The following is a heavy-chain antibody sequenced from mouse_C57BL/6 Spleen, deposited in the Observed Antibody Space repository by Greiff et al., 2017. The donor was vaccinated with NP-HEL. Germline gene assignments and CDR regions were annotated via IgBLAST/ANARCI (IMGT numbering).Heavy chain of an antibody. CDR2: IYPGSGST. D-gene: IGHD1-1*01. CDR1: GYTFTSYW. V-gene: IGHV1-55*01. J-gene: IGHJ4*01. Sequence: QVHVKQSGAELVKPGASVKMSCKASGYTFTSYWITWVKQRPGQGLEWIGDIYPGSGSTNYNEKFKSKATLTVDTSSSTAYMQLSSLTSEDSAVYYCARRGSSYDYAMDYWGQGTSVTVSS. CDR3: ARRGSSYDYAMDY.